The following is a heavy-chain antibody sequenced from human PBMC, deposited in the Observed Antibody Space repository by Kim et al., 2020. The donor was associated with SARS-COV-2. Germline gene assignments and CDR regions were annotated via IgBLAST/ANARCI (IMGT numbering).Heavy chain of an antibody. J-gene: IGHJ4*02. D-gene: IGHD3-22*01. CDR2: INAGNGNT. CDR1: GYTFSSHT. CDR3: AREGAYYCINLDN. V-gene: IGHV1-3*01. Sequence: ASVKVSCKASGYTFSSHTVHWVRQAPGQRLEWMGSINAGNGNTKYSVKFRGRVTLTRDTSANTAYMELSSLRSEDTAVYFCAREGAYYCINLDNWGQGTLVTVSS.